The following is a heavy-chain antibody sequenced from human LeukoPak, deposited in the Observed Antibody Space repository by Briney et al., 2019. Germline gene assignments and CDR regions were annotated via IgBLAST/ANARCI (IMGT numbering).Heavy chain of an antibody. V-gene: IGHV4-39*07. CDR3: ARDADSSGYYYYYGMDV. Sequence: SETLSLTCTVSGGSISSSSYYWGWIRQPPGKGLEWIGSIYYSGSTYYNPSLKSRVTISVDTSKNQFSLKLSSVTAADTAVYYCARDADSSGYYYYYGMDVWGQGTMVTVSS. CDR2: IYYSGST. D-gene: IGHD3-22*01. CDR1: GGSISSSSYY. J-gene: IGHJ6*02.